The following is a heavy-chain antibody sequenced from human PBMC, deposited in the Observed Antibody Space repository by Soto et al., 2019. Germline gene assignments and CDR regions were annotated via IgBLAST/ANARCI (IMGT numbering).Heavy chain of an antibody. V-gene: IGHV4-59*08. CDR2: IYYSGST. Sequence: PSETLSFTCTVSGGSISSYYWSWIRQPPGKGLEWIGYIYYSGSTNYNPSLKSRVTILVDTSKNQFSLKLNSMTAADTAVYYCARHNYGSGSTYFDYWGQGTLVTVSS. D-gene: IGHD3-10*01. J-gene: IGHJ4*02. CDR3: ARHNYGSGSTYFDY. CDR1: GGSISSYY.